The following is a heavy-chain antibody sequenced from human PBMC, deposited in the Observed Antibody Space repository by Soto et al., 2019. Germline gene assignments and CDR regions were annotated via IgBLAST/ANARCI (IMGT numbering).Heavy chain of an antibody. V-gene: IGHV4-31*03. Sequence: PSETLSLTCTVSGRPVSSGGYYWTWIRQHPGRGLEWIGYIYRIGSPYYNPSLENRVTISLDTSKSQFSLNLTSVTAADTAIYYCVRDRALDSSGHWFDTWGQGTLVTVSS. CDR1: GRPVSSGGYY. CDR2: IYRIGSP. D-gene: IGHD3-22*01. J-gene: IGHJ5*02. CDR3: VRDRALDSSGHWFDT.